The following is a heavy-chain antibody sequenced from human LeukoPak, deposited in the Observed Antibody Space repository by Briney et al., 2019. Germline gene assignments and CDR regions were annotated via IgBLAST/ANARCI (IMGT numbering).Heavy chain of an antibody. CDR2: IFGGTRT. D-gene: IGHD1-26*01. CDR3: ARPQGSGTYLGL. J-gene: IGHJ4*02. V-gene: IGHV3-53*01. CDR1: GFNVTNAY. Sequence: GGSLRLSCAVSGFNVTNAYMTWVRQGPGKGLEWVSIIFGGTRTYYADSVKGRFTISRDSAKNTLLLQMNSLRVEDTAMYFCARPQGSGTYLGLWGLGTQVAVSS.